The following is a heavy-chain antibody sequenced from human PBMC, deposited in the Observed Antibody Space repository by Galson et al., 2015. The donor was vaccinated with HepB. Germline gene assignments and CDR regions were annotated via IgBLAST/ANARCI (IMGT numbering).Heavy chain of an antibody. CDR1: GFTFGDYA. Sequence: SLRLSCATSGFTFGDYAMHWVRQAPGKGLEWVSGISWNSGHSAYLDSVKGRFTISRDNAKNSLYLQLNSLTSEDTALYFCMKDVGPFLGVAAAGWFENWGQGTPVTVSS. D-gene: IGHD6-13*01. CDR2: ISWNSGHS. J-gene: IGHJ4*02. CDR3: MKDVGPFLGVAAAGWFEN. V-gene: IGHV3-9*01.